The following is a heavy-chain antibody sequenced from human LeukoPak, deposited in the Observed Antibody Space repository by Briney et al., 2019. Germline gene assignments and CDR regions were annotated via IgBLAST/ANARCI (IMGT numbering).Heavy chain of an antibody. Sequence: PSETLSLTCTVSGGSNSSSSYYWGWIRQPPGKGLEWIGSIYYSGSTYYNPSLKSRVTISVDTSKNQFSLKLSSVTAADTAVYYCARDIAVAGTGIIGYWGQGTLVTVSS. CDR1: GGSNSSSSYY. V-gene: IGHV4-39*01. D-gene: IGHD6-19*01. J-gene: IGHJ4*02. CDR2: IYYSGST. CDR3: ARDIAVAGTGIIGY.